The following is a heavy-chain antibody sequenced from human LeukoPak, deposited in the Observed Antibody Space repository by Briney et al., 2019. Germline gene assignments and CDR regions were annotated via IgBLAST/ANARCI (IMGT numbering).Heavy chain of an antibody. Sequence: GASVKVSCKASGYTFTGYYMHWVRQAPGRGLEWMGWINPNSGGTNYAQKFQGRVTMTRDTSISTAYMELSRLRSDDTAVYYCARRFGELLSHAFDIWGQGTMVTVSS. CDR2: INPNSGGT. CDR3: ARRFGELLSHAFDI. CDR1: GYTFTGYY. J-gene: IGHJ3*02. D-gene: IGHD3-10*01. V-gene: IGHV1-2*02.